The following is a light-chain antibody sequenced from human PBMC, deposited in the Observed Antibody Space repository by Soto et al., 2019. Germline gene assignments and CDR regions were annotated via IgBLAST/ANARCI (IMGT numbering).Light chain of an antibody. CDR1: QSVSSN. V-gene: IGKV3-15*01. CDR2: GAS. CDR3: QQDNNWPRET. J-gene: IGKJ1*01. Sequence: EIVMTQSPATLSVSPGERATLSCRASQSVSSNLAWYQQKPGQAPRLLIYGASTRATGIPARFSGSGSGTEFTLTISSLQSEDVAIYYWQQDNNWPRETFGQGTKVEFK.